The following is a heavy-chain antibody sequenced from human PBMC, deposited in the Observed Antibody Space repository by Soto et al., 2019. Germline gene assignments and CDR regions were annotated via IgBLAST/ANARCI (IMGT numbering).Heavy chain of an antibody. CDR1: GGSISNHY. D-gene: IGHD7-27*01. Sequence: QVQLQESGPGLVKPSGTLSLPCSVSGGSISNHYWSWIRQPPGKGLEWIGYIYYNGNTNYNPSLKSRVTMSVDTSRNQISLKLTTVTAADTAVYYCTRANWYSEYWGQGTLVTVSS. V-gene: IGHV4-59*11. J-gene: IGHJ4*02. CDR3: TRANWYSEY. CDR2: IYYNGNT.